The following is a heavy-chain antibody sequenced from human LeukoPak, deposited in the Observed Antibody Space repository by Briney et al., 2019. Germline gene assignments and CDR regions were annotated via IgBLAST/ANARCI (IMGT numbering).Heavy chain of an antibody. CDR3: ARVSTGFHLRYFDWLLRRPFDY. CDR2: IYTSGST. D-gene: IGHD3-9*01. Sequence: MPSQTLSLTCTVSGGSISSGSYYWSWIRQPAGKGLEWIGRIYTSGSTNYNPSLKSRVTISVDTSKNQFSLQLSSVTAADTAVYYCARVSTGFHLRYFDWLLRRPFDYWGQGTLVTVSS. CDR1: GGSISSGSYY. V-gene: IGHV4-61*02. J-gene: IGHJ4*02.